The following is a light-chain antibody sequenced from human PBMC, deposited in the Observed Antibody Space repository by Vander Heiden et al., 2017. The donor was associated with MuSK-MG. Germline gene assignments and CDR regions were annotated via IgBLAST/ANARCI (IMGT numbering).Light chain of an antibody. CDR3: QQSYSSPMYN. CDR1: QSIGNK. Sequence: DVQMTQSQSSLSPSVGDSVTITCRASQSIGNKINWYQHKLAKAPNLLIYAASTLHSGVPSRFSGGGSGTDFTLTISSLQPEDLATYYCQQSYSSPMYNFGQGTKLEIK. J-gene: IGKJ2*01. V-gene: IGKV1-39*01. CDR2: AAS.